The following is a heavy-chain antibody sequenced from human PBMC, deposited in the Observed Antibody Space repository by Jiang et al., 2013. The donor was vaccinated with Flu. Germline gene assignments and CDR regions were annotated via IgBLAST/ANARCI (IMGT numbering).Heavy chain of an antibody. CDR1: GYSFTNYW. Sequence: GAEVKKPGESLKISCKGSGYSFTNYWIGWVRQMPGKGLEWMGIIYPGDSDTRYSPSFQGQVTISADKSISTAYLQWSSLKASDTAMYYCARRQGTIFGVVIIDAFDIWGQGTMVTVSS. J-gene: IGHJ3*02. V-gene: IGHV5-51*03. CDR2: IYPGDSDT. CDR3: ARRQGTIFGVVIIDAFDI. D-gene: IGHD3-3*01.